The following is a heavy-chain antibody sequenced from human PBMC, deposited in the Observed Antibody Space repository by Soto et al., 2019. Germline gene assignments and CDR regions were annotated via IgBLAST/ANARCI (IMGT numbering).Heavy chain of an antibody. CDR1: GYTFTSYG. V-gene: IGHV1-18*01. Sequence: GASVEVSCKASGYTFTSYGISWVRQAPGQGLEWMGWISAYNGNTNYAQKLQGRVTMTTDTSTSTAYMELRSLRSDDTAVYYCARCGMVRGVIITLANFDYWGQGTLVTVSS. D-gene: IGHD3-10*01. J-gene: IGHJ4*02. CDR3: ARCGMVRGVIITLANFDY. CDR2: ISAYNGNT.